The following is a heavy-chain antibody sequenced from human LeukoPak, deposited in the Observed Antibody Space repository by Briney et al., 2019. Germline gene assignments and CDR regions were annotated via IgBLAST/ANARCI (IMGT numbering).Heavy chain of an antibody. D-gene: IGHD6-19*01. V-gene: IGHV4-30-2*01. CDR1: GGSISSGAYY. J-gene: IGHJ4*02. Sequence: SETLSLTCIASGGSISSGAYYWSWIRQPPGKGLEWIGYIYHSGSTYYNPSLKSRVSISVDRSKNQFSLKLSSVTAADTAIYYCARDGRAGSLFAYWGQGTLVTVSS. CDR3: ARDGRAGSLFAY. CDR2: IYHSGST.